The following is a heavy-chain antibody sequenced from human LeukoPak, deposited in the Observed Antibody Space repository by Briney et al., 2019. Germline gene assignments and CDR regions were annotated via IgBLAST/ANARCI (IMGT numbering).Heavy chain of an antibody. CDR1: GYTFTDYY. Sequence: ASVKVSCKASGYTFTDYYNHWVRQAPGQGLEWMGWISAYNGNTNYAQKLQGRVTMTTDTSTSTAYMELGSLRSDDTAVYYCAREVSIAAHWFDPWGQGTLVTVSS. CDR3: AREVSIAAHWFDP. J-gene: IGHJ5*02. D-gene: IGHD6-6*01. V-gene: IGHV1-18*04. CDR2: ISAYNGNT.